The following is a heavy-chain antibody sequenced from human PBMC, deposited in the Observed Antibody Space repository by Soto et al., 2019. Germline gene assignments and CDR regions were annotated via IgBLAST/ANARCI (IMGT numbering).Heavy chain of an antibody. CDR3: ARRSSSPHYGMDV. Sequence: GESLKISCKGSGYSFTSYWIGWVRQIPVKGLEWMGIIYPGDSDTRYSPSFQGQVTISADKSINTSYLQWSSLKASDTAMYYCARRSSSPHYGMDVWRQGTTVTVSS. J-gene: IGHJ6*02. CDR1: GYSFTSYW. CDR2: IYPGDSDT. D-gene: IGHD6-6*01. V-gene: IGHV5-51*01.